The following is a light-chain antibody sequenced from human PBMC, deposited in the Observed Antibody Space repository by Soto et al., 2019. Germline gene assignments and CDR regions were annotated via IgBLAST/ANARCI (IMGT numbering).Light chain of an antibody. V-gene: IGKV3-15*01. CDR2: AAS. Sequence: EERATLSCRASQRVSSHLAWYQQKPGQANRLLIYAASTRATGIPVRFSGSGSETEFTLTIRSLQSEDSALYFCHKYNNWPWTFGKGTKVDIK. CDR1: QRVSSH. CDR3: HKYNNWPWT. J-gene: IGKJ1*01.